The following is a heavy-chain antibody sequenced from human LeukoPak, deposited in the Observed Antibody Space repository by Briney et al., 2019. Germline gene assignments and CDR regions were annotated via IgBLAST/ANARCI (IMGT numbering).Heavy chain of an antibody. CDR1: GFTFSSYG. CDR3: AKDRAYGSGSYYNGLLDY. J-gene: IGHJ4*02. CDR2: ISYDGSNK. V-gene: IGHV3-30*18. D-gene: IGHD3-10*01. Sequence: RGSLRLSCAASGFTFSSYGMHWVRQAPGKGLEWVAVISYDGSNKYYADSVKGRFTISRDNSKNTLYLQMNSLRAEDTAVYYCAKDRAYGSGSYYNGLLDYWGQGTLVTVSS.